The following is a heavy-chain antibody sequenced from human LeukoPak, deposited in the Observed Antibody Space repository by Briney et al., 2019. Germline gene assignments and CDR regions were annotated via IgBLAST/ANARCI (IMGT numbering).Heavy chain of an antibody. CDR1: GFTFSSYD. V-gene: IGHV3-13*05. Sequence: GGSLRLSCAASGFTFSSYDMHWVRQATGKGLEWVSAIGTAGDPYYPGSVKGRSTISRENAKNSLYLQMNSLRAGDTAVYYRARGVYDSSGYYSYFDYWGQGTLVTVSS. CDR2: IGTAGDP. J-gene: IGHJ4*02. CDR3: ARGVYDSSGYYSYFDY. D-gene: IGHD3-22*01.